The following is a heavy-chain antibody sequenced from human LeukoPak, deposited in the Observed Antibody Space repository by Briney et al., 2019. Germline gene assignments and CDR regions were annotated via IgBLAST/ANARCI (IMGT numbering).Heavy chain of an antibody. CDR1: GGSLSGHW. V-gene: IGHV4-59*08. D-gene: IGHD6-13*01. CDR3: AGLHFAAAEEFDP. Sequence: SETLSLTCTVSGGSLSGHWWSWIRQPPGKGLEWIGYIYCSGNTNYNPSLNTRVTISVDTSKNQFSLNLRSVTAADTAVYYCAGLHFAAAEEFDPWGQGTLVTVSS. CDR2: IYCSGNT. J-gene: IGHJ5*02.